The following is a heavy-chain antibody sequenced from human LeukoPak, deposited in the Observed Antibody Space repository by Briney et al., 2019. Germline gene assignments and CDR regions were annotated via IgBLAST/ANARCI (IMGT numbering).Heavy chain of an antibody. Sequence: GGSLRLSCAASGFTFSSYSMNWVRQAPGKGLEWVSYISSNSSTIYYADSVKGRFTISRDNAKNSLYLQMNSLRDEDTAVYYCARVLRYFDCLDYWGQGTLVTVSS. V-gene: IGHV3-48*02. CDR1: GFTFSSYS. J-gene: IGHJ4*02. CDR2: ISSNSSTI. CDR3: ARVLRYFDCLDY. D-gene: IGHD3-9*01.